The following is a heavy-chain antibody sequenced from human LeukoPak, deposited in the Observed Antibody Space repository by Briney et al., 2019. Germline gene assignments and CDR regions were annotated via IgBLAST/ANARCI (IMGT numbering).Heavy chain of an antibody. CDR1: GYTFTSYH. Sequence: ASVKVSCKASGYTFTSYHINWVRQATGQGLEWMGWMNPNSGHTGYAQKFQGRVTMTRNNSISTAYMEVSNLRSEDTAVYYCARGRGTSWYYFDYWGQGTLVTVSS. CDR3: ARGRGTSWYYFDY. V-gene: IGHV1-8*01. J-gene: IGHJ4*02. CDR2: MNPNSGHT. D-gene: IGHD6-13*01.